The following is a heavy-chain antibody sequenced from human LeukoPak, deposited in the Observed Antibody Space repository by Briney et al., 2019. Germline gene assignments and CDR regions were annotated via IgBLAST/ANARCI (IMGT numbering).Heavy chain of an antibody. J-gene: IGHJ1*01. CDR1: GGSISSGAYF. CDR2: NYYSGTT. Sequence: PSETLSLTCTVSGGSISSGAYFWSWIRQHPGQGLDWNGFNYYSGTTYYDPSLESRFIISVDTSKNQFSLKLSSGTAADTAVYYCAREAYDSSGHRYFQRWGQGTLVTVSS. D-gene: IGHD3-22*01. CDR3: AREAYDSSGHRYFQR. V-gene: IGHV4-31*03.